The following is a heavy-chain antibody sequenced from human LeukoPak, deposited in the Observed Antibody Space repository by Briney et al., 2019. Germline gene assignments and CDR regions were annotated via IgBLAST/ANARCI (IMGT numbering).Heavy chain of an antibody. J-gene: IGHJ3*02. CDR3: AKVSYCGGDCSHDAFDI. CDR1: GFTFRSYG. Sequence: GGSLRLSCAASGFTFRSYGVSWVRQAPGKGLEWVSAISGSGGSTYYADSVKGRFTISRDNSKNTLYLQMNSLRADDTAVYYCAKVSYCGGDCSHDAFDIWGQGTMVTVSS. V-gene: IGHV3-23*01. D-gene: IGHD2-21*02. CDR2: ISGSGGST.